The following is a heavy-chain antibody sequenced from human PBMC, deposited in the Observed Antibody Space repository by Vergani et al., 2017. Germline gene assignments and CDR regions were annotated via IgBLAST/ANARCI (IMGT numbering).Heavy chain of an antibody. V-gene: IGHV3-33*01. D-gene: IGHD2-15*01. Sequence: QVQLVESGGGVVQPGRSLRLSCAASGFTFSSYGMHWVRQAPGKGLEWVAVIWYDGSNKYYADSVKGRFTISRDNSKNTLYLQMNSLRAEDTAVYYCARDLGYWSGGSSVCYYYGMDVWGQGTTVTVSS. CDR3: ARDLGYWSGGSSVCYYYGMDV. CDR1: GFTFSSYG. J-gene: IGHJ6*02. CDR2: IWYDGSNK.